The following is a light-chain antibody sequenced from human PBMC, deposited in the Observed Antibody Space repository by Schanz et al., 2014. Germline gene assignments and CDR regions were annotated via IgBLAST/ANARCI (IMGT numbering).Light chain of an antibody. J-gene: IGKJ2*02. CDR2: GAS. CDR1: RSVTYT. Sequence: EIVMTQSPATLSVSPGERATLSCRASRSVTYTLAWYQQKPGQAPRLLIFGASTRATGIPARFSGSGSGTEFTLTISSLQSEDFAVYYCQQYNSYSPWTFGQGTKLEIK. V-gene: IGKV3-15*01. CDR3: QQYNSYSPWT.